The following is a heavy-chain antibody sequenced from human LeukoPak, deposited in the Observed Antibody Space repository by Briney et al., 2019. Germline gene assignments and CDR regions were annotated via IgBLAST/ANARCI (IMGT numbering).Heavy chain of an antibody. J-gene: IGHJ5*01. CDR3: ASEGYGVKPFGS. CDR1: GYTFTHHY. V-gene: IGHV1-2*06. Sequence: GASVKVSCKVSGYTFTHHYLHWVRQAPGQGLEWMGRINPNSGETNYKDKLQGRITMTRATSISTSSLEVTRLTSDDTAVYYCASEGYGVKPFGSWGQGTLVIVSS. D-gene: IGHD2-8*01. CDR2: INPNSGET.